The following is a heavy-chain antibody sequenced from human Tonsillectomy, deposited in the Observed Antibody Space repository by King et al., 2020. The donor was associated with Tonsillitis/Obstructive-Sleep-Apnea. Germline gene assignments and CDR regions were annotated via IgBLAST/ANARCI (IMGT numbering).Heavy chain of an antibody. D-gene: IGHD6-19*01. J-gene: IGHJ2*01. CDR3: ARVLTGYSSGWSDWYFDL. V-gene: IGHV3-20*04. Sequence: VQLVEYGGGVVRPGGSLRLSCAASGFTFDDYGMSWVRQAPGKGLEWVSGINWNGGSTGYADSVKGRFTISRDNAKNSLYLQMNSLRAEDTALYYCARVLTGYSSGWSDWYFDLWGRGTLVTVSS. CDR1: GFTFDDYG. CDR2: INWNGGST.